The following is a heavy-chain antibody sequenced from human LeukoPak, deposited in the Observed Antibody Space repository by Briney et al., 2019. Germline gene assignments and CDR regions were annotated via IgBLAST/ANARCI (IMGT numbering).Heavy chain of an antibody. D-gene: IGHD2-2*01. CDR2: IYPGDSDT. J-gene: IGHJ6*02. CDR3: ARVGREGAVPAASLKNYYYYGMDV. Sequence: GESLKISCKGSGYSFTSYWSGWVRQMPGKGLEWMGIIYPGDSDTRYSPSFQGQVTISADKSISTAYLQWSSLKASDTAMYYCARVGREGAVPAASLKNYYYYGMDVWGQGTTVIVSS. CDR1: GYSFTSYW. V-gene: IGHV5-51*01.